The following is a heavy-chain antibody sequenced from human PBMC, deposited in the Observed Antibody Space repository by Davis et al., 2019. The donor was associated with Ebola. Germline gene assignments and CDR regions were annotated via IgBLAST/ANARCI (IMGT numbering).Heavy chain of an antibody. CDR3: ARDLSSSSGWDY. Sequence: ASVKVSCKASGYTFIGYYMHWVRQAPGQGLEWMGWINPNSGGTNYAQKFQGRVTMTRHTSISTAYMELSRLRSDDTAVYYCARDLSSSSGWDYWGQGTLVTVSS. CDR2: INPNSGGT. D-gene: IGHD3-22*01. J-gene: IGHJ4*02. CDR1: GYTFIGYY. V-gene: IGHV1-2*02.